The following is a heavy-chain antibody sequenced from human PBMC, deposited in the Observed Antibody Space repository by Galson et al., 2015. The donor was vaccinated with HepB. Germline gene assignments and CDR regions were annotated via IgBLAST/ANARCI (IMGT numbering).Heavy chain of an antibody. J-gene: IGHJ4*02. CDR2: IWYDGTNK. CDR1: GFAFSGYA. D-gene: IGHD2/OR15-2a*01. V-gene: IGHV3-33*01. CDR3: SRDVNTCYFDY. Sequence: SLRLSCAASGFAFSGYAMHWVRQPPGKGLEWVAIIWYDGTNKYYADSVKGRFTISRDNSKNTLYLQMNSLRAEDTAVYYCSRDVNTCYFDYWGQGTLVTVPS.